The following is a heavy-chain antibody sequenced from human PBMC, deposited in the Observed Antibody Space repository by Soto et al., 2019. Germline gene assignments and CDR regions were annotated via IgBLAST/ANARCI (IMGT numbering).Heavy chain of an antibody. Sequence: SETQSLTSPISGGSSSSSSYYWGWIRQPPGKGLEWFGSIYYSGSTYYNPSLKSRVTISVDTSKNQFSLKLSSVTAADTAVYYCANYDIVLMVCAIWTIGPPFDYWGQGTLVTVSS. CDR3: ANYDIVLMVCAIWTIGPPFDY. CDR1: GGSSSSSSYY. V-gene: IGHV4-39*01. D-gene: IGHD2-8*01. CDR2: IYYSGST. J-gene: IGHJ4*02.